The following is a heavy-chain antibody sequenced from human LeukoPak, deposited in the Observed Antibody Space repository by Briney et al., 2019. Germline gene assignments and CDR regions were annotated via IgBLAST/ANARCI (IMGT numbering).Heavy chain of an antibody. Sequence: SETLSLTCTVPGDSITTYYWSRIRQPPGKGLEWIGYINYIGSTNYNPSLKNRVSISADISKTQFTLRLRSVTAADTAVYFCARGVTAAASSWGQGTLVTVSS. V-gene: IGHV4-59*01. CDR2: INYIGST. D-gene: IGHD6-13*01. CDR1: GDSITTYY. CDR3: ARGVTAAASS. J-gene: IGHJ5*02.